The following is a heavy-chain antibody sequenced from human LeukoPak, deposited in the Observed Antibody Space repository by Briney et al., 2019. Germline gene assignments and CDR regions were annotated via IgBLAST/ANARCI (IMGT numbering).Heavy chain of an antibody. Sequence: ASVKVSCKASGYSFTCYHMQWVRQAPGQGLEWMGRINPNSGDTNYAQKFQGRVTMTRDTSISTAYMELSRLRSDDTAVYYCARDYCSSTSCLFDYWGQGTLVTVSS. CDR2: INPNSGDT. D-gene: IGHD2-2*01. V-gene: IGHV1-2*06. CDR3: ARDYCSSTSCLFDY. J-gene: IGHJ4*02. CDR1: GYSFTCYH.